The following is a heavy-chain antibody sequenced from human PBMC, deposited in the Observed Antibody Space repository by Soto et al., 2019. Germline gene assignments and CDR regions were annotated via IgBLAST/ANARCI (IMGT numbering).Heavy chain of an antibody. D-gene: IGHD2-15*01. Sequence: ASVKVSCKASGYTFTSYDINWVRQATGQGLEWMGWMNPNSGNTGYAQKFQGRVTMTRNTSISTAYMELSSLRSEDTAVYYCARGRSVVDLFDIWGQGKMVTVSS. V-gene: IGHV1-8*01. CDR3: ARGRSVVDLFDI. J-gene: IGHJ3*02. CDR2: MNPNSGNT. CDR1: GYTFTSYD.